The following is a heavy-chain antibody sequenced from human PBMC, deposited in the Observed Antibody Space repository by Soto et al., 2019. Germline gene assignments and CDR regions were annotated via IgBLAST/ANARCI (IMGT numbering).Heavy chain of an antibody. CDR2: ISGSGGIT. CDR3: AKSLSASPNYFFDS. Sequence: PGGSRRLSCAASGFPFSSYAMSWVRQAPGKGLEWVSGISGSGGITYYADSVKGRFTISRDNSKNTLYLQMNSLRADDTAVYFCAKSLSASPNYFFDSWGQGTLVTVSS. J-gene: IGHJ4*02. V-gene: IGHV3-23*01. CDR1: GFPFSSYA. D-gene: IGHD1-1*01.